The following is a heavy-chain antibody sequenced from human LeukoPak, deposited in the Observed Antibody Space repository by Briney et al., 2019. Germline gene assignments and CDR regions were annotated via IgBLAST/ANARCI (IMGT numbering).Heavy chain of an antibody. J-gene: IGHJ4*02. CDR1: GGSISSSNSY. D-gene: IGHD3/OR15-3a*01. CDR2: IYYTGST. CDR3: AGGNIRDDLDY. Sequence: PSETLSLTCSVSGGSISSSNSYWGWVRQPPGKGLEWIGTIYYTGSTYYNTSLKSRVTMSVDTSKNHFSLRLTAVTAADTAVYYCAGGNIRDDLDYWGQGILVTVSS. V-gene: IGHV4-39*02.